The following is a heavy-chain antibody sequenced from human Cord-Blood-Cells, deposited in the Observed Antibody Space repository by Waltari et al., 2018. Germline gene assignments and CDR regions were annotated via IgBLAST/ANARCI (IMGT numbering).Heavy chain of an antibody. CDR2: IYYSGST. CDR3: ARSPITMVRGVIGWFDP. Sequence: QVQLQESGPGLVKPSETLSLTCTVSGGSISSHYWSWLRQPPGKGLEWIGYIYYSGSTNYNPSLKSRVTISVDTSKNQFSLKLSSVTAADTAVYYCARSPITMVRGVIGWFDPWGQGTLVTVSS. D-gene: IGHD3-10*01. CDR1: GGSISSHY. V-gene: IGHV4-59*11. J-gene: IGHJ5*02.